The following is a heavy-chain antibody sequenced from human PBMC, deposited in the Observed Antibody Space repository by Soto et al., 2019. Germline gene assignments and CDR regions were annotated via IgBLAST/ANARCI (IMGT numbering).Heavy chain of an antibody. J-gene: IGHJ1*01. D-gene: IGHD3-10*01. Sequence: PGGSLRLSCAASGFTFSDYYMTWIRQAPGKGLEWVSYISSSGSTIYYADSVKGRFTVSRDNAKNSLYLHMNRLRADDTAVYCCASDPYYYASEYWGQGTLVTVSS. CDR1: GFTFSDYY. CDR2: ISSSGSTI. V-gene: IGHV3-11*01. CDR3: ASDPYYYASEY.